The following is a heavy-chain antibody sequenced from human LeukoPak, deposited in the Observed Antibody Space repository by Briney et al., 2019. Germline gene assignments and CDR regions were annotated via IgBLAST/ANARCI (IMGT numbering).Heavy chain of an antibody. V-gene: IGHV3-9*01. CDR3: AKGASRDGGVSGA. CDR1: GFTFDDYA. CDR2: ISWNSGSI. D-gene: IGHD2-8*02. J-gene: IGHJ5*02. Sequence: PGGSLRLSCAASGFTFDDYAMRWVRQAPGKGLEWVAGISWNSGSIGYAASVRGRFTISRDNAKNSLYLQMNSLRAEDTALYYCAKGASRDGGVSGAWGQGTLVTVSS.